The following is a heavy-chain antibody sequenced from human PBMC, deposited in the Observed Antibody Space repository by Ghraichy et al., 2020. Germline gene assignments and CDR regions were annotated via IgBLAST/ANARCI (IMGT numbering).Heavy chain of an antibody. V-gene: IGHV4-59*11. CDR2: IYASGST. Sequence: SETLSLTCTVSGGPINFHYWSWIRQPPGKTLEWIGYIYASGSTDYNLSLKSRLSISLDTSKNQFSLKLSSVTPADTAVYYCAADPDSSSCFHYWGQGNLVTVSS. J-gene: IGHJ4*02. CDR1: GGPINFHY. D-gene: IGHD6-13*01. CDR3: AADPDSSSCFHY.